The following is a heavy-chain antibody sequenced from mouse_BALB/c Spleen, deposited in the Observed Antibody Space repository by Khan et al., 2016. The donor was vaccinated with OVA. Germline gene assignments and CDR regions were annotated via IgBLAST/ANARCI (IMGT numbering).Heavy chain of an antibody. CDR2: ISYSGST. CDR3: ARDGSRYNYAMDY. V-gene: IGHV3-2*02. D-gene: IGHD2-3*01. J-gene: IGHJ4*01. Sequence: EVHLVESGPGLVKPSQSLSLTCTVTGYSITSDYAWNWIRQFPGNKLEWMGYISYSGSTNYNPSLKSRISITRDTSKNQFFLQLNSVTPEDTATYYCARDGSRYNYAMDYWGQGTSVTVSS. CDR1: GYSITSDYA.